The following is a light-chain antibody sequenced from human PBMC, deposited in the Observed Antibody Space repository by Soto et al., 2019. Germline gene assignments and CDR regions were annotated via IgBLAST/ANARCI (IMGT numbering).Light chain of an antibody. CDR1: QSVSSSY. CDR2: GAS. V-gene: IGKV3-20*01. J-gene: IGKJ1*01. Sequence: EIVLTQSPGTLSLSPGERATLSCRASQSVSSSYLAWYQHKPGQAPRLLIYGASSRATGIPDRFSGSGSGTDFTLTISRLEPEDFAVYYCQQYGSSPWTFGRGTKVEIK. CDR3: QQYGSSPWT.